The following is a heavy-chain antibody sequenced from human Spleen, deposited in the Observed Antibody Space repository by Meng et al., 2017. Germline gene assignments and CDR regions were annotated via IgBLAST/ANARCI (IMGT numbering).Heavy chain of an antibody. D-gene: IGHD2-15*01. Sequence: SETLSLTCTVSGGSISSYYWSWIRQPAGKGLEWIGRIYTSASTNYNPSLKSRVTISVDTSKNQFSLKLSSVTAADTAVYYCARDHYCSGGSCYWGIYWFDPWGQGTLVTVSS. CDR3: ARDHYCSGGSCYWGIYWFDP. V-gene: IGHV4-4*07. CDR2: IYTSAST. J-gene: IGHJ5*02. CDR1: GGSISSYY.